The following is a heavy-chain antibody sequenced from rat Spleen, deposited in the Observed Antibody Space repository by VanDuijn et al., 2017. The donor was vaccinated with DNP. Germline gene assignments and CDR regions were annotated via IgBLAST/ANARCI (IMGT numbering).Heavy chain of an antibody. Sequence: QVQLKESGPGLVQPSQTLSLTCTVSGFSLTSYGVSWVRQPPGKGLEWIAAISSGGTIYYNSPLKSRLTISRDTSKSQVFLKMNSLQTDDTGTYYCTRDRVSSIPFDYWGQGVMVTVSS. CDR2: ISSGGTI. CDR3: TRDRVSSIPFDY. V-gene: IGHV2S12*01. D-gene: IGHD3-1*01. J-gene: IGHJ2*01. CDR1: GFSLTSYG.